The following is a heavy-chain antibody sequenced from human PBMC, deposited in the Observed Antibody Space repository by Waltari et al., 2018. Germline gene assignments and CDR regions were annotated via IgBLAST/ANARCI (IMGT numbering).Heavy chain of an antibody. J-gene: IGHJ6*02. V-gene: IGHV4-34*01. CDR2: IKHSGST. Sequence: QVQLQQWGAGLLKPSETLSLTCAVYGGSFSGYYWSWIRQPPGKGLGWIGEIKHSGSTNYNPSLKSRVTISVDTSKNQFSLKLSSVTAADTAVYYCARCSRLGDYYYGMDVWGQGTTVTVSS. CDR3: ARCSRLGDYYYGMDV. D-gene: IGHD3-16*01. CDR1: GGSFSGYY.